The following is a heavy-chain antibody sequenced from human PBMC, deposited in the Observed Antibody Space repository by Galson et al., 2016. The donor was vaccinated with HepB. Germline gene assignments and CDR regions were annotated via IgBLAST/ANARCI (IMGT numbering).Heavy chain of an antibody. D-gene: IGHD6-19*01. Sequence: SLRLSCAASGFTFGNHGMHWVRQAPGKGLEWVAVISYGGSNKYYADSVKGRLTISRANSKNTLYLQMNSLRVEDTAVYYCTRGGGLRWASGWGFEYWGQGTLVCVSS. CDR1: GFTFGNHG. V-gene: IGHV3-30*03. J-gene: IGHJ4*02. CDR3: TRGGGLRWASGWGFEY. CDR2: ISYGGSNK.